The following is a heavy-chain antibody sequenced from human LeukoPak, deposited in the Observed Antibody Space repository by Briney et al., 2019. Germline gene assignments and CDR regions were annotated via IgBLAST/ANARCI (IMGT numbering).Heavy chain of an antibody. D-gene: IGHD2-2*01. J-gene: IGHJ4*02. CDR3: ARDLAQGYCSSSSCSSPLFDY. V-gene: IGHV4-4*07. CDR2: IYVSGRT. CDR1: SGSMSSSY. Sequence: KPSEPLSLTCSVSSGSMSSSYGSWIRQPAGEGLEWIGCIYVSGRTRYHPSLRSRVTMSIDMSKNQFSLNLSSVTAADTAVYYCARDLAQGYCSSSSCSSPLFDYWGQGILVTVSS.